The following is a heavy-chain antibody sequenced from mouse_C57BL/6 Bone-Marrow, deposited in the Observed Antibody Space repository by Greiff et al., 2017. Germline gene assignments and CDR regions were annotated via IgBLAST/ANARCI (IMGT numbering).Heavy chain of an antibody. D-gene: IGHD1-1*01. CDR2: LHPSDSDT. CDR3: AILSSWTDWYIDV. CDR1: GYTFTSYW. V-gene: IGHV1-74*01. Sequence: QVQLQQPGAELVKPGASVKVSCKASGYTFTSYWMHWVKQRPGQGLEWIGRLHPSDSDTNYNQKFKGKATLTVDKSSSTAYMQLSSLTSEDSAVYYGAILSSWTDWYIDVWGTGTTVTVSS. J-gene: IGHJ1*03.